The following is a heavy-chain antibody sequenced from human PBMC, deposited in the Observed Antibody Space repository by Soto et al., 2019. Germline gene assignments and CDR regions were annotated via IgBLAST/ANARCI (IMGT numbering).Heavy chain of an antibody. CDR3: AKIPGAVGHYYYGMDV. Sequence: QVQLVESGGGVVQPGRSLRLSCAASGFTFSSYGMHWVRQAPGKGLEWVAVISYDGSNKYYADSVKGRFTISRDNSKNTRYLEMNSLRAEDTAVYYCAKIPGAVGHYYYGMDVWGQGTTVTVSS. D-gene: IGHD2-2*01. CDR2: ISYDGSNK. J-gene: IGHJ6*02. CDR1: GFTFSSYG. V-gene: IGHV3-30*18.